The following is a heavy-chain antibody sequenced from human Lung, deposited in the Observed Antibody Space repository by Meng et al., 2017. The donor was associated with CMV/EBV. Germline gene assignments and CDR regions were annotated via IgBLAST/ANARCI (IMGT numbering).Heavy chain of an antibody. CDR1: GFIFSSYT. Sequence: XXAASGFIFSSYTMHLDRQAPGKGLEWVAVISYDGSNKYYADSVKGRFTISRDNSKNTLYLQMNSLRAEDTAVYYCARALGRFGELHYYYYGMDVWGQGTTVTVSS. V-gene: IGHV3-30-3*01. J-gene: IGHJ6*02. CDR3: ARALGRFGELHYYYYGMDV. D-gene: IGHD3-10*01. CDR2: ISYDGSNK.